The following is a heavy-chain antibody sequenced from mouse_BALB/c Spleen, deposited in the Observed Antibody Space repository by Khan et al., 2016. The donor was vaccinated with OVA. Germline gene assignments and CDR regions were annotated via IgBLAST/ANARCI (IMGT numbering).Heavy chain of an antibody. CDR3: ARDYGSLYWFFDV. J-gene: IGHJ1*01. D-gene: IGHD1-1*01. CDR1: GISITSGNYR. V-gene: IGHV3-5*02. Sequence: EVQLKESGPGLVKPSQTVSLTCTVTGISITSGNYRWSWIRQFPGNKLEWIGNIYYSGTVTYNPSLTSRTTITSDTSKNQFFLEMNSLTAEDTATYYCARDYGSLYWFFDVWGEGTTVTVSS. CDR2: IYYSGTV.